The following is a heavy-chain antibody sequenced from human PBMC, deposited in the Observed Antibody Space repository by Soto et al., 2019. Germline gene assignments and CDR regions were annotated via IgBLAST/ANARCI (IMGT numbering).Heavy chain of an antibody. CDR1: GYTFTSYD. CDR2: MNPNSGNT. Sequence: ASVKVSCKASGYTFTSYDINWVRQATGQGLEWMGWMNPNSGNTGYAQKFQGRVTMTRNTSISTAYMELSSLRSEDTAVYYCARYCSKTSGLGGGGFEIWGQGTMVSVSS. J-gene: IGHJ3*02. CDR3: ARYCSKTSGLGGGGFEI. D-gene: IGHD2-2*01. V-gene: IGHV1-8*01.